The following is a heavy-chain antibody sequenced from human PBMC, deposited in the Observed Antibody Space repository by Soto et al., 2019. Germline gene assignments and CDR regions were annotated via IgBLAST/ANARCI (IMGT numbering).Heavy chain of an antibody. CDR1: GGSFSCYY. CDR3: VRDLRFLEWLPSGYDGMDV. Sequence: SETLSRACTVYGGSFSCYYWSWIHQPPGKGLEWIGEINHSGSTNYNPSLKSRVTISVDTSKNQFSLKLSSVTAADTAVYYCVRDLRFLEWLPSGYDGMDVWGQGTTVTVS. CDR2: INHSGST. D-gene: IGHD3-3*01. V-gene: IGHV4-34*01. J-gene: IGHJ6*02.